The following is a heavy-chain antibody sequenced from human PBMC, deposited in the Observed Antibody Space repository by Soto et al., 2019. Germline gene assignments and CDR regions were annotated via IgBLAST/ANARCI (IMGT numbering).Heavy chain of an antibody. V-gene: IGHV3-33*01. Sequence: QVQLVESGGGVVQPGRSLRLSCAASGFTFSSYGMHWVRQAPGKGLEWVAVIWYDGSNKYYADSVKGRFTISRDNSKNPLYLQMNSLRAEDTAVYYCARARRNYYYYYGMDVWGQGTTVTVSS. CDR1: GFTFSSYG. CDR3: ARARRNYYYYYGMDV. J-gene: IGHJ6*02. CDR2: IWYDGSNK.